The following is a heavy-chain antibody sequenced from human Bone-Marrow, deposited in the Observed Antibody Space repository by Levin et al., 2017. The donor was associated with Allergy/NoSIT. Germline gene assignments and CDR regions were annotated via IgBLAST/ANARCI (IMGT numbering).Heavy chain of an antibody. V-gene: IGHV3-7*01. CDR3: ATAVRRIPFDY. J-gene: IGHJ4*02. D-gene: IGHD2-21*01. Sequence: GESLKISCAVFGFTFDNYWMRWVRQTPGKGLESVANIKNDGSETYYVDSVKGRFTISRDNAKNSLHLLMNSLRAEDTAVYYCATAVRRIPFDYWGQGTLVTVSS. CDR2: IKNDGSET. CDR1: GFTFDNYW.